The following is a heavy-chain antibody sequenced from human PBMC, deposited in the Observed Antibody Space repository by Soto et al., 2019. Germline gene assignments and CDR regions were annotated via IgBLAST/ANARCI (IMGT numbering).Heavy chain of an antibody. D-gene: IGHD2-15*01. CDR1: GGSLSNYY. J-gene: IGHJ4*02. CDR3: ATSKIYLFHSGGSHRVPLGF. CDR2: IYHSGST. V-gene: IGHV4-34*01. Sequence: PSETLSLTCAVSGGSLSNYYWSWIRQPPGEGLEWIWEIYHSGSTNYSPSLKSRVTISVDTSKNQFYLKLSSVTAADTAVYYCATSKIYLFHSGGSHRVPLGFGGQGPLVTVSS.